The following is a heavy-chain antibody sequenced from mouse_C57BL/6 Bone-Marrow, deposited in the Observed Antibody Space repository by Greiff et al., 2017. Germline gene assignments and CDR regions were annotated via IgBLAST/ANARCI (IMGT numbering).Heavy chain of an antibody. Sequence: VKLQESGAELVRPGASVTLSCKASGYTFTDYEMHWVKQTPVHGLEWIGAIDPETGGTAYNQKFKGKAILTADKSSSTAYMELRSLTSEDSAVYYCTVYYSNPWFAYWGQGTLVTVSA. CDR3: TVYYSNPWFAY. D-gene: IGHD2-5*01. CDR2: IDPETGGT. CDR1: GYTFTDYE. J-gene: IGHJ3*01. V-gene: IGHV1-15*01.